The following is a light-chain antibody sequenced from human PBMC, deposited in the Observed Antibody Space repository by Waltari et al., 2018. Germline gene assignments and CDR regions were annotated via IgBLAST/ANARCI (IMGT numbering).Light chain of an antibody. V-gene: IGKV1-39*01. CDR2: TTS. CDR1: QSVSKY. CDR3: QQSYNTPLS. J-gene: IGKJ4*01. Sequence: DIQMTQSPSSLSASVGDRVTITCRASQSVSKYLNWYQQQPGKAPKLLIYTTSNLQSGFPSRFSGSGSGTDFTITISSLKLEDLATYYCQQSYNTPLSFGGGTKVEIK.